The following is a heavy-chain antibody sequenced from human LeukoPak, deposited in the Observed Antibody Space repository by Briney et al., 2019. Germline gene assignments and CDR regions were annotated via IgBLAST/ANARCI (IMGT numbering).Heavy chain of an antibody. CDR3: VRSKSGTYGWFDP. V-gene: IGHV4-34*01. Sequence: SETLSLTCAVYGGSFSAYYWSWIRQPPGKGLEWIGEINHSGSTNYNPSLKSRVNISVDTSKNQFSLKVNSVTAADTAVYYCVRSKSGTYGWFDPWGQGTLVTVSS. CDR2: INHSGST. D-gene: IGHD4-17*01. J-gene: IGHJ5*02. CDR1: GGSFSAYY.